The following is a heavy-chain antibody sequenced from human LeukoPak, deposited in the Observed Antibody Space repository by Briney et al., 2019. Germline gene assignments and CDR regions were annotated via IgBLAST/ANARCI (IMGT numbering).Heavy chain of an antibody. Sequence: GGSLRLSCTASGFTFGDYAMSWFRQAPGKGLEWVGFIRSKAYGGTTEYAASVKGRFTISRDDSKSIAYLQMNSLKTEDTAVYYCTREIVQWRDDAFDIWGQGTMVTVSS. J-gene: IGHJ3*02. D-gene: IGHD6-19*01. CDR3: TREIVQWRDDAFDI. CDR1: GFTFGDYA. CDR2: IRSKAYGGTT. V-gene: IGHV3-49*03.